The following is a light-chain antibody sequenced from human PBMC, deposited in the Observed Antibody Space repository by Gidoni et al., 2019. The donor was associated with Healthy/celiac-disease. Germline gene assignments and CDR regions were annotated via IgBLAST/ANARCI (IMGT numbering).Light chain of an antibody. CDR1: SSDVGGYNY. Sequence: QSALTQPASASGSPGQTITISCTGTSSDVGGYNYVSWYQQHPGKAPKLIIYDVRNRPSEVSNRFSGSKSGNTTSLTISGLQAEDESDYYCSTYTSSSTWVFGGGTKLTVL. J-gene: IGLJ3*02. CDR3: STYTSSSTWV. V-gene: IGLV2-14*01. CDR2: DVR.